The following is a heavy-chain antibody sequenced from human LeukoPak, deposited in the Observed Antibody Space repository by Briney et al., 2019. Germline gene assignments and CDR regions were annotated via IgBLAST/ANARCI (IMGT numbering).Heavy chain of an antibody. J-gene: IGHJ4*02. V-gene: IGHV3-23*01. Sequence: PGGSLRLSCAASGFAFSSYAMSWVRQAPGKGLEWVSAISGSGGSTYYADSVKGRFTISRDNSKNTLYLRMNSLRAEDTAVYYCAKDTSMIRGYWGQGTLVTVSS. CDR1: GFAFSSYA. D-gene: IGHD3-22*01. CDR3: AKDTSMIRGY. CDR2: ISGSGGST.